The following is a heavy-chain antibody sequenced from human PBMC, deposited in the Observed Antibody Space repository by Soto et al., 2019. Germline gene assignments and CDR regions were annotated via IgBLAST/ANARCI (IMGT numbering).Heavy chain of an antibody. Sequence: GGSLRLSCAASGFTFSSYAMHWVRQAPGKGLEWVAVISYDGSNKYYADSVKGRFTISRDNSKNTLYLQMNSLRAEDTAVYYCARDRSFGEYSSSWYYGMDVWGQGTTVTVSS. D-gene: IGHD6-13*01. CDR3: ARDRSFGEYSSSWYYGMDV. CDR2: ISYDGSNK. J-gene: IGHJ6*02. CDR1: GFTFSSYA. V-gene: IGHV3-30*04.